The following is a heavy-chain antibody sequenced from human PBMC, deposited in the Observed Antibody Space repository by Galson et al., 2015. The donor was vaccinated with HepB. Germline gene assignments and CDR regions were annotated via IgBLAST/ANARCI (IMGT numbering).Heavy chain of an antibody. J-gene: IGHJ3*02. Sequence: SVKVSCKVSGYTLTDISMHWVRQTPGKGLEWLGGFDPEDGETIYVQKFQGRVTMTEDTSTDTAYMELSSLRSEDTAVYYCATDNRSYYHAFDIWGQGTMVTVSS. V-gene: IGHV1-24*01. CDR3: ATDNRSYYHAFDI. D-gene: IGHD1-26*01. CDR1: GYTLTDIS. CDR2: FDPEDGET.